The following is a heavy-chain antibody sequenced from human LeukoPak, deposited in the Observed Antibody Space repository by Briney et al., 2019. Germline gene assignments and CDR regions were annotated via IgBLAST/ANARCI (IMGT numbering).Heavy chain of an antibody. CDR3: ARVRRVSSSYSTNYYYMDV. J-gene: IGHJ6*03. D-gene: IGHD6-6*01. CDR1: GDSIPSYY. CDR2: ILYTGSA. Sequence: SETLPLTCNVSGDSIPSYYWSWIRRPPGKRLEWIGFILYTGSANYNPSLESRISISVDTSKSQFSLTVKSVTAADTAVYYCARVRRVSSSYSTNYYYMDVWGKGTTVTVSS. V-gene: IGHV4-59*01.